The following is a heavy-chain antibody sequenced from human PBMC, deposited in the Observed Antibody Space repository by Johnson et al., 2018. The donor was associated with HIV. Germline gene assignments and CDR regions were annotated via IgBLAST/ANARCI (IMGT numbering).Heavy chain of an antibody. Sequence: VQLVESGGGLVKPGGSLKLSCEASGFTFSNVWMHWVRQAPGRGLEWVGRIRSKANSYATAYAASVKGRFTISRDDSKNTAYLQMNSLRAEDMAVYYCARGQGGIQLWFDGFDIWGQGTMVTVSS. CDR1: GFTFSNVW. V-gene: IGHV3-73*01. CDR2: IRSKANSYAT. D-gene: IGHD5-18*01. J-gene: IGHJ3*02. CDR3: ARGQGGIQLWFDGFDI.